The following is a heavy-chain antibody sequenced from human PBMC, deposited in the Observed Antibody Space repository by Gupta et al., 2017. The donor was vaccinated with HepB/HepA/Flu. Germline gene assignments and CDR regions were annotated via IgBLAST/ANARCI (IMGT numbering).Heavy chain of an antibody. Sequence: EAQLVDSGGALVQPGGSLRLSCADSGFTVSRPYMTWVRQAPGKGLEWVSTIYSGGNTYYADSVKGRVSISRDNSNNTLFLHMKNLRAEDTAVYYCARGFLEWSLGWWYLELWGRGTRLTVSS. CDR2: IYSGGNT. D-gene: IGHD3-3*01. CDR1: GFTVSRPY. J-gene: IGHJ2*01. CDR3: ARGFLEWSLGWWYLEL. V-gene: IGHV3-66*01.